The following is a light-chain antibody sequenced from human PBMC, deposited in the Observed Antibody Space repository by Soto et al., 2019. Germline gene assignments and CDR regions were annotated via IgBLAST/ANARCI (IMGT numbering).Light chain of an antibody. CDR2: GAS. CDR1: QTVRTNY. J-gene: IGKJ4*01. Sequence: EIVLTQSPGTLSLSPGERATLSCRASQTVRTNYLAWFQHKPGQAPRLLIYGASSRATGIPDRFSGSGSGTDFTLTINRLEPEDFAVYFCQQYSDSPLTCGGGTKVEIK. CDR3: QQYSDSPLT. V-gene: IGKV3-20*01.